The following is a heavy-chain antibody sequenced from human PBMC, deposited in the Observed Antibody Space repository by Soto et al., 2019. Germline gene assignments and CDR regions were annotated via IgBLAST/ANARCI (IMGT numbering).Heavy chain of an antibody. D-gene: IGHD2-2*01. CDR1: GFSFLSYG. V-gene: IGHV3-21*02. CDR3: ARHGIHSTDLYYFDY. J-gene: IGHJ4*02. CDR2: ITGASGYI. Sequence: EVQLVESGGGLVKSGGSLRLTCAASGFSFLSYGMSWVRQAPGKGPEWVAFITGASGYIWYAGSVKVRFSVSRDNAKNSLYLEMNNLRADDAAVYYCARHGIHSTDLYYFDYWGQGALVAVST.